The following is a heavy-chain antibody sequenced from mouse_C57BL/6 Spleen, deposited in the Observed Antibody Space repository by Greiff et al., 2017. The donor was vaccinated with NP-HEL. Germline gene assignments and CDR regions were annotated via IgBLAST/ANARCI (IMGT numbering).Heavy chain of an antibody. CDR3: ARDYYGSTDY. D-gene: IGHD1-1*01. CDR1: GYSITSGYY. V-gene: IGHV3-6*01. CDR2: ISYDGSN. J-gene: IGHJ2*01. Sequence: EVQLMESGPGLVKPSQSLSLTCSVTGYSITSGYYWNWIRQFPGNKLEWMGYISYDGSNNYNPSLKNRISITRDTSKNQFFLKLNSVTTEDTATYYCARDYYGSTDYWGQGTTLTVSS.